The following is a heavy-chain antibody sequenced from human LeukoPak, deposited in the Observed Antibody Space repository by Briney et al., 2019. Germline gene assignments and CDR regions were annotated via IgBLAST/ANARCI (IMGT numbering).Heavy chain of an antibody. J-gene: IGHJ4*02. CDR3: AKEAVAGIVDY. D-gene: IGHD6-19*01. CDR1: GFTFSSYG. V-gene: IGHV3-23*01. CDR2: VNGGGADT. Sequence: GGSLGLSCAASGFTFSSYGMSWVRQPPGQGLEWVSAVNGGGADTYYADSVKGRFTISRDNSKSSLYLQTNNLRAEDTAVYYCAKEAVAGIVDYWGQGTLVTVSS.